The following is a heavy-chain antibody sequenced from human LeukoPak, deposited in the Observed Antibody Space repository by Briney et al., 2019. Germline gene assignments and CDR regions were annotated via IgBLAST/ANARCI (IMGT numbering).Heavy chain of an antibody. CDR1: GYTLTELS. J-gene: IGHJ4*02. V-gene: IGHV1-24*01. CDR2: FDPEDGET. CDR3: ATGPYSSGWYYFDY. D-gene: IGHD6-19*01. Sequence: ASVKVSCKVSGYTLTELSMHWVRQAPGKGLEWMGGFDPEDGETIYAQKFQGRVTMTEDTSIDTAYMELSSLGSEDTAVYYCATGPYSSGWYYFDYWGQGTLVTVSS.